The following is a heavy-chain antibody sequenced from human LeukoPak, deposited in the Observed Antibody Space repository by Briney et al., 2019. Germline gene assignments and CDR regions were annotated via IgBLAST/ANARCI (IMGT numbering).Heavy chain of an antibody. Sequence: SETLSLTCTVSGGSISSFYWTWIRQPAGKGLEWVGRIYNTGTTDYNPSLKSRVTMSVDRSKNQFSLKLSSVTAADTAVYYCARVGSGYDFFDYWGQGTLVTVSS. D-gene: IGHD3/OR15-3a*01. J-gene: IGHJ4*02. CDR2: IYNTGTT. CDR1: GGSISSFY. V-gene: IGHV4-4*07. CDR3: ARVGSGYDFFDY.